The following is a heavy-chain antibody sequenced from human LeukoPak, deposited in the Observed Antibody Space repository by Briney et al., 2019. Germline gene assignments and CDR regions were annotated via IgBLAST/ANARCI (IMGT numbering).Heavy chain of an antibody. V-gene: IGHV4-39*01. J-gene: IGHJ4*02. CDR2: IYYSGST. Sequence: SETLFLTCTVSGGSISSSSYYWGWIRQPPGKGLEWIGSIYYSGSTYYSPSLKSRVTISVDTSKNQFSLKLSSVTAADTAVFYCARLGLGYCTSTSCYSSLTAYFDYWGQGTLVTVSS. D-gene: IGHD2-2*01. CDR3: ARLGLGYCTSTSCYSSLTAYFDY. CDR1: GGSISSSSYY.